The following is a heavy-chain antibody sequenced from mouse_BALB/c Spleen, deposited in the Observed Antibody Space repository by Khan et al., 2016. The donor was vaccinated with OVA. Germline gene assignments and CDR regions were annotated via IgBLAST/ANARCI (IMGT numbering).Heavy chain of an antibody. V-gene: IGHV3-2*02. D-gene: IGHD1-2*01. CDR3: ARTARIKY. J-gene: IGHJ2*01. CDR2: ISYSGST. Sequence: EVQLQESGPGLVKPSQSLSLTCTVTGYSITSGYGWNWIRQFPGNKQEWMGNISYSGSTNYNPSLKSRTSITRDTSKNKSFLQLNSVTTEDTATYYWARTARIKYWGQGTTLTVSS. CDR1: GYSITSGYG.